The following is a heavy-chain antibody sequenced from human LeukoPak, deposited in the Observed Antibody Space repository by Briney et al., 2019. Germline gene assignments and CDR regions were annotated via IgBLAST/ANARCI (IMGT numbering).Heavy chain of an antibody. CDR2: INHSGST. Sequence: SETLSLTCAVYGGSFSGYYWSWLRQPPGKGLEWLGEINHSGSTNYNPSLKSRVTISVDTSKNQFSLKLSSVTAADTAVYYCARVSASTWAFAIWGQGTMVTVSS. V-gene: IGHV4-34*01. CDR1: GGSFSGYY. J-gene: IGHJ3*02. CDR3: ARVSASTWAFAI. D-gene: IGHD5/OR15-5a*01.